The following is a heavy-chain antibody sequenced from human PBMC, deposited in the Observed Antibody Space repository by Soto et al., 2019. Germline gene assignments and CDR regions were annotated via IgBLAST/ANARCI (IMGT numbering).Heavy chain of an antibody. J-gene: IGHJ4*02. D-gene: IGHD3-3*01. Sequence: QEQVVQSGAAVKKPGCSVKVSCKASGGLFSSYPISWVRQVPGQGLEWMGGIIPVFQTAYYTQRFQGRVTITANESTNTDYMELSSLRSEDTAIYYCARGGSGYTWFNEFWGQGTLVTVSS. V-gene: IGHV1-69*01. CDR2: IIPVFQTA. CDR1: GGLFSSYP. CDR3: ARGGSGYTWFNEF.